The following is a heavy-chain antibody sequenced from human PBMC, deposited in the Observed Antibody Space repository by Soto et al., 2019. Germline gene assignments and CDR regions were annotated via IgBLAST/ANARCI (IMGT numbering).Heavy chain of an antibody. CDR1: GGTFGTFA. CDR3: ASQEPPRDRNCSGYSCYDGWFES. V-gene: IGHV1-69*01. Sequence: QVQLDQSGPEVKESGSSVKVSCKASGGTFGTFAISWLRQAPGQGLEWMGGIIPIYGTPHYAQIFKGRVTISADESTDTGHMEVTSLTSADTPVYYCASQEPPRDRNCSGYSCYDGWFESWGQGTLVTVST. J-gene: IGHJ5*01. D-gene: IGHD2-2*01. CDR2: IIPIYGTP.